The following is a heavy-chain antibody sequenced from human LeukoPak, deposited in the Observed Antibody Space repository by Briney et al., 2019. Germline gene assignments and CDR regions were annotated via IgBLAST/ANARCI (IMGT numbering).Heavy chain of an antibody. CDR2: IYYSGTT. J-gene: IGHJ5*02. CDR3: ARLGYYDSSGYYFRGWFDP. Sequence: SETLSLTCTVSGGSISSYYWSWIRQPPGKGLEWIGYIYYSGTTNYNPSLKSRVTISVDTSKNQFSLKLSSVTAADTAVYYCARLGYYDSSGYYFRGWFDPWGQGTLVTVSS. D-gene: IGHD3-22*01. CDR1: GGSISSYY. V-gene: IGHV4-59*01.